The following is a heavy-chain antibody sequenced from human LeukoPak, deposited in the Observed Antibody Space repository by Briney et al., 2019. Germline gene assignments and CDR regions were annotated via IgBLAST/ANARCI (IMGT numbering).Heavy chain of an antibody. J-gene: IGHJ4*02. Sequence: PGGSLRLSCAASGFTVSSNYMGWVRQAPGKGLEWVTIIYSGGSTYYADSVKGRFTISRDNSKNTLYLQMNSLRAEDTAVYYCARDRKDGNFFDYWGQGTLVTVSS. D-gene: IGHD2-15*01. CDR3: ARDRKDGNFFDY. CDR2: IYSGGST. CDR1: GFTVSSNY. V-gene: IGHV3-53*01.